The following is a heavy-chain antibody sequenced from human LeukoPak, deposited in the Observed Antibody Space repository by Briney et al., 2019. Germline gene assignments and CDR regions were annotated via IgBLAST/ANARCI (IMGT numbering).Heavy chain of an antibody. CDR3: ARIVGATFDY. V-gene: IGHV4-59*08. CDR2: IFYSGST. J-gene: IGHJ4*02. CDR1: GGSISSYY. Sequence: SETLSLTCTVSGGSISSYYWSWIRQSPGKGLEWIGYIFYSGSTNYNPSLKSRVTISVDTSKNQFSLKLSSVTAADTAVYYCARIVGATFDYWGQGTLVTVSS. D-gene: IGHD1-26*01.